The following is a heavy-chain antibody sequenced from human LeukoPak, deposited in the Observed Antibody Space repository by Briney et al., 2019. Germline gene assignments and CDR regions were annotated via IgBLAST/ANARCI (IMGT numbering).Heavy chain of an antibody. V-gene: IGHV3-7*01. Sequence: PGGSLRLSCAASGFTVSSTYMSWVRQAPGKGLEWVANIKQDGGEKFYMDSVKGRFTISRDNAKNSLYLQMNSLRAEDTAVYYCTREDHSNYNYWGQGTLVTVSS. D-gene: IGHD4-11*01. CDR3: TREDHSNYNY. CDR1: GFTVSSTY. CDR2: IKQDGGEK. J-gene: IGHJ4*02.